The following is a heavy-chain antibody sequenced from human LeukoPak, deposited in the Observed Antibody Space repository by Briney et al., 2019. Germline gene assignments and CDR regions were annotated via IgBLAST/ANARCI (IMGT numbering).Heavy chain of an antibody. CDR3: ARLPAARPYYYYGMDV. CDR2: IYPGDSDT. J-gene: IGHJ6*04. CDR1: GYSFTSYR. V-gene: IGHV5-51*01. D-gene: IGHD2-2*01. Sequence: GESLKISCKGSGYSFTSYRIGWVRQMPGKGLGWMGIIYPGDSDTRYSPSFQGQVTISADKSISTAYLQWSSLKASDTAMYYCARLPAARPYYYYGMDVWGKGTTVTVSS.